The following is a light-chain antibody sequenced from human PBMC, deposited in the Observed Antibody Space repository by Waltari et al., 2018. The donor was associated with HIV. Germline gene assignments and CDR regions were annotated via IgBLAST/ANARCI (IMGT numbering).Light chain of an antibody. Sequence: EIVLTQSPATLSLSPGERATLSCRASQSVSDYLAWYQQKPGQAPRLLIYDASSRATGIPARFSGSGSGTDFTLTISSLEPEDFAVYYCQQRTNWPPWTFGQGTKVEVK. J-gene: IGKJ1*01. CDR2: DAS. CDR1: QSVSDY. V-gene: IGKV3-11*01. CDR3: QQRTNWPPWT.